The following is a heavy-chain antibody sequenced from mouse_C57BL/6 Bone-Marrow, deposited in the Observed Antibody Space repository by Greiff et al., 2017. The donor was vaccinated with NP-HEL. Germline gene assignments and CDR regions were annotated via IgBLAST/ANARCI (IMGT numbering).Heavy chain of an antibody. D-gene: IGHD2-4*01. J-gene: IGHJ2*01. CDR3: GVYYDYDGDY. CDR1: GYTFTSYW. V-gene: IGHV1-69*01. CDR2: IDPSDSYT. Sequence: VQLQQPGAELVMPGASVKLSCKASGYTFTSYWMHWVKQRPGQGLEWIGEIDPSDSYTNYNQKFKGKSTLTVDKSSSTAYMQLSSLTSEDSAVYYCGVYYDYDGDYWGQGTTLTVSS.